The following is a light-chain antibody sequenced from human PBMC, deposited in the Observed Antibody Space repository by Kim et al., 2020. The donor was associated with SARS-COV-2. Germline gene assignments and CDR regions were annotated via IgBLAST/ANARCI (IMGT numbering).Light chain of an antibody. Sequence: ASVGDRVTITGRASQSISSWLAWYQQKPGKAPKLLIYKASSLESGVPSRFSGSGSGTEFTLTISSLQPDDFATYYCQQYNSYPWTFGQGTKVEIK. V-gene: IGKV1-5*03. J-gene: IGKJ1*01. CDR2: KAS. CDR3: QQYNSYPWT. CDR1: QSISSW.